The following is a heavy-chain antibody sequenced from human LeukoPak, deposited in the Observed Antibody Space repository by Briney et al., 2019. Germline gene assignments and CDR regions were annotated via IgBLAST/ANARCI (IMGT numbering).Heavy chain of an antibody. CDR2: ISYDGSNK. V-gene: IGHV3-30*18. D-gene: IGHD1-1*01. CDR3: AKAGTTDFDY. CDR1: GFTFSSYG. J-gene: IGHJ4*02. Sequence: AGGCLRLSCAASGFTFSSYGMHCVRQAPGKGREWVAVISYDGSNKYYADSVKGRFTPSRDNSKNTLYLQMNSLRAEDTAGYYCAKAGTTDFDYWGQGTLVTVSS.